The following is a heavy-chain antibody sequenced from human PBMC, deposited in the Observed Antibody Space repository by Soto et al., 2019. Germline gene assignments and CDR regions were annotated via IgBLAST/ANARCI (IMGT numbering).Heavy chain of an antibody. CDR1: GFMFSAYA. D-gene: IGHD6-19*01. J-gene: IGHJ4*01. V-gene: IGHV3-30-3*01. CDR2: MSYDGTNT. Sequence: GGSLRLSCTASGFMFSAYAMLWVRQAPGKGLEWVAAMSYDGTNTYYADSLKGRFTISRDNSKNTLFLQMSSLTADDSAVYCCARDPSPYTSGWYGNDCWGLGTLVTISS. CDR3: ARDPSPYTSGWYGNDC.